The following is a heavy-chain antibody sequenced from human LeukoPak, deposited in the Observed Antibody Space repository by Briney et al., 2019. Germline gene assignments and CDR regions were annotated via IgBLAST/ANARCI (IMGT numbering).Heavy chain of an antibody. V-gene: IGHV4-59*01. J-gene: IGHJ4*02. CDR1: GDSISNYY. CDR3: ARSRSQPYYFDY. D-gene: IGHD6-13*01. CDR2: IYYSGST. Sequence: SETLSLTCTVSGDSISNYYWSWIRQPPGKGLEWIGYIYYSGSTNNHPSLKSRVTISVDTSKIQFSLKSSSVASAYTAVYYCARSRSQPYYFDYWGQGTLVTVSS.